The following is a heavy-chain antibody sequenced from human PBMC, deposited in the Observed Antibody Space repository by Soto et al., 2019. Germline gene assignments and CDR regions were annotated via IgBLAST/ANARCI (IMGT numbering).Heavy chain of an antibody. V-gene: IGHV1-18*01. J-gene: IGHJ4*02. CDR3: TIEYGSGSRFDH. Sequence: QVQLVQSGAEVKKPGASVKVSCKASGYNFTSYGISWVRQAPGQGVEWMGWISAYNGNTNYAQKLQVRVTMTTDTATSTAYMELRRLRPDDTASYYSTIEYGSGSRFDHLGQGTLVTVSS. D-gene: IGHD3-10*01. CDR2: ISAYNGNT. CDR1: GYNFTSYG.